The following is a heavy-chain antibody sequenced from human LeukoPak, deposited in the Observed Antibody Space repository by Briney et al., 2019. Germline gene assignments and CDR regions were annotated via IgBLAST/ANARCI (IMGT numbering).Heavy chain of an antibody. CDR2: INPNSGGT. D-gene: IGHD6-13*01. J-gene: IGHJ5*02. V-gene: IGHV1-2*02. CDR1: GYTFTGYY. CDR3: ARDGSSSWYLGFNWFDP. Sequence: ASVKVSCKASGYTFTGYYMHLVRQAPGQGLEWMGWINPNSGGTNYAQKFQGRVTMTRDTSISTAYMELSRLRSDDTAVYYCARDGSSSWYLGFNWFDPWGQGTLVTVSS.